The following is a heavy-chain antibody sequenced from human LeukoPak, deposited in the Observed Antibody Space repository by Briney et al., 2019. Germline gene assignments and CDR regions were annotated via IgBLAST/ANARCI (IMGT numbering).Heavy chain of an antibody. CDR2: IKSKTDGGAI. D-gene: IGHD3-16*02. J-gene: IGHJ4*02. CDR3: TTRVINTFGGVVVHDC. V-gene: IGHV3-15*07. CDR1: GFIFSTAW. Sequence: GGSLTLSCTASGFIFSTAWMNWVRQAPGKGLEWVGRIKSKTDGGAIDYAAPVKGRFTISRDDSKNTLYLQMNSLKTEDTALYYCTTRVINTFGGVVVHDCWGQGTLVTVSS.